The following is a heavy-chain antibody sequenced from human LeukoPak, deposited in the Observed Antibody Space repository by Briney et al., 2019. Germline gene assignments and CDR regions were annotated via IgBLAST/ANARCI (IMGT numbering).Heavy chain of an antibody. J-gene: IGHJ4*02. V-gene: IGHV4-59*01. D-gene: IGHD2-2*01. CDR3: ARSKYHLLY. Sequence: TSETLSLTCTVSGGSISNYYWTWIRQPPGKGLEWIGYVYYSGGTNYNPSLKSRVTISVDTSKNQFSLKLSSVTAADTAVYYCARSKYHLLYWGQGTLVTVSS. CDR2: VYYSGGT. CDR1: GGSISNYY.